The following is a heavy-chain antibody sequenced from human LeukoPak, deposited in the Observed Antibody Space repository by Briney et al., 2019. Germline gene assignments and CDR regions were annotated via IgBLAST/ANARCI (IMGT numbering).Heavy chain of an antibody. V-gene: IGHV3-23*01. CDR2: ISGSGGSR. CDR1: GFTFSTYG. D-gene: IGHD4/OR15-4a*01. CDR3: ARRAGAYSHPYDY. J-gene: IGHJ4*02. Sequence: TGGSLRLSCGASGFTFSTYGISWVHQAPGKGLEWISGISGSGGSRFYTDSVKGRFTISRDNSKNTLYLQMNSLRAEDTAVYYCARRAGAYSHPYDYWGQGTLVTVSS.